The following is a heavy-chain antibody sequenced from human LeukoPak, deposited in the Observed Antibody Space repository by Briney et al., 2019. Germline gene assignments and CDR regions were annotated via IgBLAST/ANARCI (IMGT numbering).Heavy chain of an antibody. D-gene: IGHD6-25*01. V-gene: IGHV1-2*02. Sequence: ASVKVSCQASRYTFTGYYMHWVRQAPGQGLEWMGWINPNSGGTNYAQKFQGRVTMTRDTSISTAYMELSRLRSDDTAVYYCARPYWRLAFDIWGQGTMVTVSS. J-gene: IGHJ3*02. CDR2: INPNSGGT. CDR3: ARPYWRLAFDI. CDR1: RYTFTGYY.